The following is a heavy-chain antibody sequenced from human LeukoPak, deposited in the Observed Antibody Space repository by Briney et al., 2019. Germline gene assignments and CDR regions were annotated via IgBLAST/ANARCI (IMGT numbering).Heavy chain of an antibody. D-gene: IGHD4-23*01. Sequence: GRSLRLSCAASGFTFSSYGMHWVRQAPGKGLEWVAVISYDGSNKYYADFVKGRFTISRDNSKNTLYLQMNSLSAEDTAVYYCAKDSNSTLVNYWGQGTLVTVSS. CDR3: AKDSNSTLVNY. CDR2: ISYDGSNK. CDR1: GFTFSSYG. J-gene: IGHJ4*02. V-gene: IGHV3-30*18.